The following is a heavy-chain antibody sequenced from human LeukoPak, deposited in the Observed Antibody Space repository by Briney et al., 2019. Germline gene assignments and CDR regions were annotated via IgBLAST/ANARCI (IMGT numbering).Heavy chain of an antibody. J-gene: IGHJ4*02. CDR2: LFHSGTR. CDR3: ARRRGWKQQLVYFDY. CDR1: GGSITSYY. Sequence: SETLSLTCTVSGGSITSYYWSWIRQPPGKGLEWIGYLFHSGTRRYNPSLKSRVTISADTTKNHIFLTLNSTTAADTAVYYCARRRGWKQQLVYFDYWGQGTLATVSS. V-gene: IGHV4-59*08. D-gene: IGHD6-13*01.